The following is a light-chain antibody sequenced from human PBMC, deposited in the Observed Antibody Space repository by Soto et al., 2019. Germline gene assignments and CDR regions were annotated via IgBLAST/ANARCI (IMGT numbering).Light chain of an antibody. CDR3: QQHKDYPLT. Sequence: DIQLTQSPSFRSASVGDRVTITCRASHDISSYLTWYQQKPGKAPTVLIYAASTLQGGVPSRFSGSGSGTEFTLTISSLQSEDFASYYCQQHKDYPLTFGRGTRLEIK. CDR1: HDISSY. V-gene: IGKV1-9*01. CDR2: AAS. J-gene: IGKJ5*01.